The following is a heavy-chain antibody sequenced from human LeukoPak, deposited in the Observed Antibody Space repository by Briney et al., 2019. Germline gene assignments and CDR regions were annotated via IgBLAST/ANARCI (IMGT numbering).Heavy chain of an antibody. CDR1: GFTVSSNY. CDR3: ARLRFLASDY. D-gene: IGHD3-3*01. V-gene: IGHV3-7*01. CDR2: IKHEGSEK. Sequence: PGGSLRLSCAASGFTVSSNYMSWVRQAPGKGLEWVANIKHEGSEKYYVDSVKGRFTISRDNAKNSLYLQMNSLRAEDTAIYYCARLRFLASDYWGQGTLVTVSS. J-gene: IGHJ4*02.